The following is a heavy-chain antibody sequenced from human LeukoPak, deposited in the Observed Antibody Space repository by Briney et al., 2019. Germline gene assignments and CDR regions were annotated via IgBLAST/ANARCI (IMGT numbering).Heavy chain of an antibody. J-gene: IGHJ5*02. D-gene: IGHD1-14*01. V-gene: IGHV1-58*02. CDR3: AAERYDGPCCWFDP. Sequence: SVKVSCKTSGFTFRTSAIQWVRQARGQRLEWIGWTVVGRGETKYAQDLQGRVTITTAISTSTAYLELSGLRSEDTAVYYCAAERYDGPCCWFDPWGQGTLVTVSS. CDR2: TVVGRGET. CDR1: GFTFRTSA.